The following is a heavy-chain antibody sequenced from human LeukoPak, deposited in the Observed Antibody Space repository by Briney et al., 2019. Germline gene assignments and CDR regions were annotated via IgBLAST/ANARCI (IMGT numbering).Heavy chain of an antibody. CDR3: ARDWGSGYLDAFDI. V-gene: IGHV1-2*02. D-gene: IGHD5-12*01. CDR2: INPNSGGT. CDR1: GYTFTDYY. J-gene: IGHJ3*02. Sequence: RASVTVSCTASGYTFTDYYMHWVRQAPGQGLEWMRWINPNSGGTNYAQKFQGRVTMTRDTSISTAYMELSRLRSDDTAVYYCARDWGSGYLDAFDIWGQGTMVTVSS.